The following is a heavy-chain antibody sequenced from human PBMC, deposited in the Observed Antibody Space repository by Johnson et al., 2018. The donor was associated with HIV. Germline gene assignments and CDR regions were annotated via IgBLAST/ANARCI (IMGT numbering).Heavy chain of an antibody. J-gene: IGHJ3*02. D-gene: IGHD6-6*01. CDR3: TRRDSSELGDAFDI. CDR2: INQDGGEQ. V-gene: IGHV3-7*03. Sequence: MQLVESGGGLVQPGGSLRLSCAASGCTFSNYWMTWVRQAPGKGLEWVANINQDGGEQIYVDSVKGRFTISGDNAKNSLYLQMNSLRAEETALYFCTRRDSSELGDAFDIWGQGTMVTVSS. CDR1: GCTFSNYW.